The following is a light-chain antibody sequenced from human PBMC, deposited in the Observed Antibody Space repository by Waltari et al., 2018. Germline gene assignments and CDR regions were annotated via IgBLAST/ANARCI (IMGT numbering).Light chain of an antibody. CDR1: RGHSNYA. CDR2: LNTDGSY. Sequence: QLVVTQSPSASASLGASVKLTCTLSRGHSNYAIAWHQQQPEKGPRFLMKLNTDGSYNKGDGIPDRFSGSSSGAARYLTLSSLQSEDEADYYCQTWGTGIVVFGGGTKLTVL. J-gene: IGLJ2*01. V-gene: IGLV4-69*01. CDR3: QTWGTGIVV.